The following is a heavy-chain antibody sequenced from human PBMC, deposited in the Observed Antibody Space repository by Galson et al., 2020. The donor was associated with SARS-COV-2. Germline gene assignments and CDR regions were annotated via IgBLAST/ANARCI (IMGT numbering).Heavy chain of an antibody. CDR3: ARGSISITMVVVVTDYGMDV. V-gene: IGHV3-11*01. CDR1: GFTFSDYY. Sequence: GESLKISCAASGFTFSDYYMSWIRQAPGKGLEWVSYNSSSGSTIYYADSVKGRFTISRDNAKNSLHLQMNSLRAEDTAVYYCARGSISITMVVVVTDYGMDVWGQGTTVTVSS. CDR2: NSSSGSTI. J-gene: IGHJ6*02. D-gene: IGHD3-22*01.